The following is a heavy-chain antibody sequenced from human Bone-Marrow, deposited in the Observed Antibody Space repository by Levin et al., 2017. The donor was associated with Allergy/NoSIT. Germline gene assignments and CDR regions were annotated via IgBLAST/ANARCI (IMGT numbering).Heavy chain of an antibody. CDR2: IYYSGST. D-gene: IGHD4-11*01. V-gene: IGHV4-61*01. J-gene: IGHJ4*02. CDR1: GGSVSSGSYY. Sequence: SETLSLTCTVSGGSVSSGSYYWSWIRQPPGTGLEWIGYIYYSGSTIYNPSLKSRVTISVDTSKNQFSLKLSSVTAADTAVYYCARVEGTTVTAFYDYWGQGTLVTVSS. CDR3: ARVEGTTVTAFYDY.